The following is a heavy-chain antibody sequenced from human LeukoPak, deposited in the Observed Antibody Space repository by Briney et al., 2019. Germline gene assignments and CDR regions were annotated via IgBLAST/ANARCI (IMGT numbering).Heavy chain of an antibody. CDR2: IYRSGST. Sequence: SETLSLTCSGSNYSISNSLYWGWLRQPPGEGLEWIGSIYRSGSTFYNPSLKSRVTISLDTSKNQFSLKLSSVTAADTAVYFCARGTYGYYMDVWGKGTTVTVSS. CDR1: NYSISNSLY. V-gene: IGHV4-38-2*02. J-gene: IGHJ6*03. CDR3: ARGTYGYYMDV. D-gene: IGHD4-17*01.